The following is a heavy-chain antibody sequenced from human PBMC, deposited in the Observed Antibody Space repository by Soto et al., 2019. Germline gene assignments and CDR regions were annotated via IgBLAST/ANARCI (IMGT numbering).Heavy chain of an antibody. CDR1: GFTFSSYA. J-gene: IGHJ4*01. CDR2: ISGSGGST. CDR3: ANGRATYGLLTHDY. Sequence: GGSLRLSCAASGFTFSSYAMSWVRQAPGKGLEWVSAISGSGGSTYYADSVKGRFTISRDNSKNTLYLQMNSLRAEDTAVYYCANGRATYGLLTHDYGGRNPGHRLL. V-gene: IGHV3-23*01. D-gene: IGHD3-9*01.